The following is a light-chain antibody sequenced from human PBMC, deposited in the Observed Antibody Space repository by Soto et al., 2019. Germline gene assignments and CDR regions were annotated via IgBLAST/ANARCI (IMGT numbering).Light chain of an antibody. CDR3: VLYMGTGISV. CDR1: SGSVSTSYY. CDR2: STN. J-gene: IGLJ3*02. V-gene: IGLV8-61*01. Sequence: QTVVTQEPSFSVSPGRTVTLTCGLSSGSVSTSYYPSWYQLTPGQAPRTLIYSTNTRSSGVPNRFSGPILENKAALTITGAQADDESDYYCVLYMGTGISVFGGGTKLTVL.